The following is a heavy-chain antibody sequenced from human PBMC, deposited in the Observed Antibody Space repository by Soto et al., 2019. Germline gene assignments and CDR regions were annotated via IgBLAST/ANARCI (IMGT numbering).Heavy chain of an antibody. CDR2: MNPNSGNT. Sequence: QVQLVQSGAEVKKPGASVKVSCKASGYTFTSYDINWVRQATGQGLEWMGWMNPNSGNTGYAQKFQGRVTMPRNTSISTAYMELSSLRSEDTAVYYCARVYCSSTSCPGDYWGQGTLVTVSS. J-gene: IGHJ4*02. V-gene: IGHV1-8*01. CDR1: GYTFTSYD. CDR3: ARVYCSSTSCPGDY. D-gene: IGHD2-2*01.